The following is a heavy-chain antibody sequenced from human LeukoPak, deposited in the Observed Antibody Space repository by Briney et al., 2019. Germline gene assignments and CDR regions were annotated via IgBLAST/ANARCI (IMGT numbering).Heavy chain of an antibody. CDR2: IAPDESKE. V-gene: IGHV3-30*01. Sequence: EGSLRLSCAASGFTFSSYPLHWVRQAPGKGLEWVAVIAPDESKEFYANSVKGRFTISRDNSKNTLYLQMNSLGAQETAVYYCARADRGDYHHYYMDVWGKGTTVTVSS. CDR1: GFTFSSYP. CDR3: ARADRGDYHHYYMDV. J-gene: IGHJ6*03. D-gene: IGHD3-16*01.